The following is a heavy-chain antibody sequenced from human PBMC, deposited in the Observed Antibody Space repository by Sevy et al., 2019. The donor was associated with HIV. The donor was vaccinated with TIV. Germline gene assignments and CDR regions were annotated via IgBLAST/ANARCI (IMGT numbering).Heavy chain of an antibody. V-gene: IGHV3-30-3*01. CDR1: GFAFGDSA. J-gene: IGHJ3*02. Sequence: GGSLRLSCEASGFAFGDSAIHWVRQSPGKGLEWVALISHGGSYEYYVDSVKGRFTVSSDRSKNILYLQMDSLRAEDTAVYYCARMVSGGLRWELIKENAFDIWGQGTAVTVSS. CDR2: ISHGGSYE. D-gene: IGHD4-17*01. CDR3: ARMVSGGLRWELIKENAFDI.